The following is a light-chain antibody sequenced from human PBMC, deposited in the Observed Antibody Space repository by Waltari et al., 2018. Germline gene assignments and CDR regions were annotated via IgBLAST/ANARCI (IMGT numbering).Light chain of an antibody. CDR3: MQALQTPRYT. CDR1: PSLLHSNGYNY. J-gene: IGKJ2*01. CDR2: LGS. Sequence: DIVMTQSPLSLPVTPGEPASTSCRSSPSLLHSNGYNYLDLYLQKPGQSPQLLIYLGSNRASGVPDRFSGSGSGTDFTLKISRVEAEDVGVYYCMQALQTPRYTFGQGTKLEIK. V-gene: IGKV2-28*01.